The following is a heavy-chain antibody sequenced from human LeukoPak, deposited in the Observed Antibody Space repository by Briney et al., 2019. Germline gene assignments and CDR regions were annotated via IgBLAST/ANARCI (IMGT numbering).Heavy chain of an antibody. CDR2: IYYSGST. V-gene: IGHV4-39*01. J-gene: IGHJ4*02. Sequence: SESLSLTCIVSGASISSSTNFWGWIRQPPGKGLEWIGNIYYSGSTSYNPSLRSPVTMSADRSKNQVSLNLTSVTAADTAVYYCARLSKGLYFDLIFDYWRQGTLVTVSS. CDR1: GASISSSTNF. D-gene: IGHD3-9*01. CDR3: ARLSKGLYFDLIFDY.